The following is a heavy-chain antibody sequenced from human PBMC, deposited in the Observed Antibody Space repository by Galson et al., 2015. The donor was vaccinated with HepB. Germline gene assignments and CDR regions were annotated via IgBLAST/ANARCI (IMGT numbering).Heavy chain of an antibody. D-gene: IGHD5-18*01. CDR2: INSDGSST. Sequence: SLRLSCAASGFTFSSYWMHWVRQAPGKGLVWVSRINSDGSSTSYADSVKGRFTISRDNAKNTLYLQMNSLRAEDTAVYYCARSGYSYGPWGWFDPWGQGTLVTVSS. V-gene: IGHV3-74*01. CDR3: ARSGYSYGPWGWFDP. CDR1: GFTFSSYW. J-gene: IGHJ5*02.